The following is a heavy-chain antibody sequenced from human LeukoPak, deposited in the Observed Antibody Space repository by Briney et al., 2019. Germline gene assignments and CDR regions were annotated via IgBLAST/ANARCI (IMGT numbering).Heavy chain of an antibody. CDR2: ISYSGTT. V-gene: IGHV4-59*01. J-gene: IGHJ3*02. D-gene: IGHD4-17*01. Sequence: SETLSLTCTVSGDSISSYNWNWIRQHPGKGLEWIGDISYSGTTNYNPPLKSRVTISVATSKHPFSLKLSSATAANTAVDCFTVRMTNRANEIWGQGTMVTVSS. CDR1: GDSISSYN. CDR3: TVRMTNRANEI.